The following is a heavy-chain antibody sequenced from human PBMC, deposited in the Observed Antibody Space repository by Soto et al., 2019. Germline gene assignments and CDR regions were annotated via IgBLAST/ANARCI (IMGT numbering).Heavy chain of an antibody. J-gene: IGHJ6*03. CDR2: IYYSGST. V-gene: IGHV4-59*01. Sequence: PSETLSLTCTVSGGSISSYYWSWIRQPPGKGLEWIGYIYYSGSTNYNPSLKSRVTISVDTSKNQFSLKLSSVTAADTAVYYCARAGSSPHYYYYYMDVWGKGTTVTVSS. D-gene: IGHD6-6*01. CDR1: GGSISSYY. CDR3: ARAGSSPHYYYYYMDV.